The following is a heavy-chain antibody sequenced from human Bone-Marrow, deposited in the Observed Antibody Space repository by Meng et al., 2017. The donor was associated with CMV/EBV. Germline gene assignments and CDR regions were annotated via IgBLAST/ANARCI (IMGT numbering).Heavy chain of an antibody. CDR1: GFTFSSYS. J-gene: IGHJ3*02. V-gene: IGHV3-21*01. CDR3: ARGNSGSYVMTAFDI. Sequence: GESLKISCAASGFTFSSYSMNWVRQAPGKGLEWVSSISSSSTYIYYADSVKGRFTISRDNAKNSLFLQMNSLGGEDTAVYYCARGNSGSYVMTAFDIWGQGTMVTVSS. CDR2: ISSSSTYI. D-gene: IGHD1-26*01.